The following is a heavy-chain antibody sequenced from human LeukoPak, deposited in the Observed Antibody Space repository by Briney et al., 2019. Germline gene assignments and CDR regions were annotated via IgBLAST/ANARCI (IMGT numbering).Heavy chain of an antibody. D-gene: IGHD2-15*01. CDR3: VRRYCSGGSCYSDGYYGMDV. J-gene: IGHJ6*02. CDR2: INAYNGNT. V-gene: IGHV1-18*01. CDR1: GYTFTNYG. Sequence: GASVKVSCKASGYTFTNYGFSWVRQAPGQGLEWMGWINAYNGNTNYAQKLQGRVTMTTDTSTNTAYMELRSLRSDDTAVYYCVRRYCSGGSCYSDGYYGMDVWGQGTTVTVSS.